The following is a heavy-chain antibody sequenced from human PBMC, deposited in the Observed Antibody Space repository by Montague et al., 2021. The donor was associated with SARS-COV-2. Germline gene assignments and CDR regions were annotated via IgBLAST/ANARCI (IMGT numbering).Heavy chain of an antibody. CDR3: ARDGDEGYFFEY. J-gene: IGHJ4*02. CDR2: IHYSGST. CDR1: GASISSGSYY. Sequence: TLSLTCTVSGASISSGSYYWNWIRPHPGKGLEWIGYIHYSGSTYYTPSLQSRVAISVDTSKNEFSLKMTSVTAADTAVYYCARDGDEGYFFEYWGQGLLVTVSS. V-gene: IGHV4-31*03. D-gene: IGHD2/OR15-2a*01.